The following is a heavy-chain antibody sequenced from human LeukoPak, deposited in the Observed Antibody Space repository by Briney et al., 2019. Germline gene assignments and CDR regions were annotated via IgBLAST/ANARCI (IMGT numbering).Heavy chain of an antibody. Sequence: SETLSLTCTVSGGSISSYYWSWVRQPPGKGLQSIGYINYSGNSDYNPSLQSRVTMSVDTSKNQFSLKLNSVTAADTAVYYCARRTYYDTLTGYKYWYFDLWGRGTLVTVSS. V-gene: IGHV4-59*01. CDR3: ARRTYYDTLTGYKYWYFDL. J-gene: IGHJ2*01. CDR2: INYSGNS. D-gene: IGHD3-9*01. CDR1: GGSISSYY.